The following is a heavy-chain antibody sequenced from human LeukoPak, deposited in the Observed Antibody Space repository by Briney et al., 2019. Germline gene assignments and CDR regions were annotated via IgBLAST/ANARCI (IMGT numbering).Heavy chain of an antibody. CDR1: GFSFSSYG. V-gene: IGHV3-23*01. Sequence: GGSLRLSCVGSGFSFSSYGMSWVRQAPGKGPEWVSAISNSGSSTYFADSVKGRFSISRDNSKNTVYLQLNSLGAEDTAVYYCAKVAYSSSSGTPIDYWGQGTLVTVSS. CDR3: AKVAYSSSSGTPIDY. CDR2: ISNSGSST. J-gene: IGHJ4*02. D-gene: IGHD6-6*01.